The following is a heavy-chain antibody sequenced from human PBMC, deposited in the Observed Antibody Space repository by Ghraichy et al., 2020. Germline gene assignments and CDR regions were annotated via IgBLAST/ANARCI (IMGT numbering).Heavy chain of an antibody. J-gene: IGHJ4*02. CDR3: ARSSGWYVSLDY. CDR2: IIPIFGTA. V-gene: IGHV1-69*13. CDR1: GGTFSSYA. D-gene: IGHD6-19*01. Sequence: SVKVSCKASGGTFSSYAISWVRQAPGQGLEWMGGIIPIFGTANYAQKFQGRVTITADESTSTAYMELSSLRSEDTTVYYCARSSGWYVSLDYWGQGTLVIVPS.